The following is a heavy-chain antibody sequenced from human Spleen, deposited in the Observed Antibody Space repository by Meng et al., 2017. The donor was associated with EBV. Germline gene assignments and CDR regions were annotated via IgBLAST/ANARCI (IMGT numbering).Heavy chain of an antibody. CDR1: GASISTGSYY. CDR3: ARGGYGTNYFDP. J-gene: IGHJ5*02. Sequence: QVQLKEWGPGLGKPSETLSLTCTVSGASISTGSYYWTWIRQTPGKGLEWLGYVYFSGSTNYNPSLKSRVTMSIDTSKNQFSLNLRSATAADAAVYFCARGGYGTNYFDPWGQGTLVTVSS. V-gene: IGHV4-61*01. D-gene: IGHD4/OR15-4a*01. CDR2: VYFSGST.